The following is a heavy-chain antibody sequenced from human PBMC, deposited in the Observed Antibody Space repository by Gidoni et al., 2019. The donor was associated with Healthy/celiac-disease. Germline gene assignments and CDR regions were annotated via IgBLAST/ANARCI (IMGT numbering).Heavy chain of an antibody. CDR3: AKVVPGRSYGDYYFDY. Sequence: EVQLLESGGGLVPPGGSLRLSCAASGFTFSSYAMSWVRQAPGKGLEWVSAISGSGGSTYYADSVKGRFTISRDNSKNTLYLQMNSLRAEDTAVYYCAKVVPGRSYGDYYFDYWGQGTLVTVSS. J-gene: IGHJ4*02. CDR1: GFTFSSYA. CDR2: ISGSGGST. V-gene: IGHV3-23*01. D-gene: IGHD4-17*01.